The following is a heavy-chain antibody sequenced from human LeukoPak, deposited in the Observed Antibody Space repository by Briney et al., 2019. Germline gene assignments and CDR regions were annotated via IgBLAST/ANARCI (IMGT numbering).Heavy chain of an antibody. CDR2: ISSSSGYI. D-gene: IGHD3-10*01. CDR1: GFTFSSYT. J-gene: IGHJ3*02. CDR3: ARGRGGRDAFDI. Sequence: PGGSLRPSCAASGFTFSSYTMNWVRQAPGKGLEWVSSISSSSGYIYYADSVKARFTISRDNAKNSLYLQMNSLRAEDTAVYYCARGRGGRDAFDIWGQGTMVTVSS. V-gene: IGHV3-21*01.